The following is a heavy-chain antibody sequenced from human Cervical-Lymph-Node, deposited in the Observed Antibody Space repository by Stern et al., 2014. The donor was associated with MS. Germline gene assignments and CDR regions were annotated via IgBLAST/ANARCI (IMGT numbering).Heavy chain of an antibody. D-gene: IGHD3-3*01. CDR2: IHSGGST. CDR3: AYGNFLDF. V-gene: IGHV4-59*08. CDR1: GASLNGLH. J-gene: IGHJ3*01. Sequence: QVQLQESGPRLVKPSETLSLTCAVSGASLNGLHWNWIRQPPGKGLEWVGYIHSGGSTRYNPSLDGRVTISLDMSMNQFSLKLHSVSAADTARYYCAYGNFLDFCGPGILGTVSS.